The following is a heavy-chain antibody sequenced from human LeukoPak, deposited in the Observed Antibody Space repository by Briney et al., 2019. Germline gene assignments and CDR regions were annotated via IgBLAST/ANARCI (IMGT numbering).Heavy chain of an antibody. CDR1: GFTFDDYA. CDR3: VKDMGYYDSSGTFDY. D-gene: IGHD3-22*01. Sequence: GGSLRLSCAAPGFTFDDYAMHWVRQAPGKGLEWVSGISWNSGSIGYADSVKGRLTISRDNAKNSLYLQMNSLRAEDTALYYCVKDMGYYDSSGTFDYWGQGTLVTVSS. CDR2: ISWNSGSI. J-gene: IGHJ4*02. V-gene: IGHV3-9*01.